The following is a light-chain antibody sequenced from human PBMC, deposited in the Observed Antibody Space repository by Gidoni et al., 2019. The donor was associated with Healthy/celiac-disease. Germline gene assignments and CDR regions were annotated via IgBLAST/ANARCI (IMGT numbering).Light chain of an antibody. Sequence: SSALTQDPAVYVALGQTVRITFQGDSLRSYYAIWYQQKPGHAPVLVIYDKSNRPSGLPDRFSGSRSGDTASFTITWTQAEDEADYDCNSRDSSGNPYVGFGGGTKLTVL. J-gene: IGLJ2*01. CDR1: SLRSYY. CDR3: NSRDSSGNPYVG. V-gene: IGLV3-19*01. CDR2: DKS.